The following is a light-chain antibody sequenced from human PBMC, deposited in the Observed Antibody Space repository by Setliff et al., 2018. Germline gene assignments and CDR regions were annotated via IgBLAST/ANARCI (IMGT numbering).Light chain of an antibody. V-gene: IGLV2-23*02. Sequence: QSALTQPASVAGSPGQSITIFCTGTSSDVGGFDLVSWYQQHPGKVPKLIIYDVTKRPSGVSHRFSASKSGNTASLTISGLQAEDEADYYCCSYAGNTIVIFGGGTKVTVL. CDR3: CSYAGNTIVI. J-gene: IGLJ2*01. CDR2: DVT. CDR1: SSDVGGFDL.